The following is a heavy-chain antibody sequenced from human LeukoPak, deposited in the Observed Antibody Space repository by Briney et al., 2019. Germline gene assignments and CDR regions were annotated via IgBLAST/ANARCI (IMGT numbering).Heavy chain of an antibody. J-gene: IGHJ5*02. CDR2: IYHSGST. CDR3: ARGRIFGVVISPYNWFDP. CDR1: GGSISSRNW. V-gene: IGHV4-4*02. Sequence: PSETLSLTCAVSGGSISSRNWWSWVRRPPGKGLEWIGEIYHSGSTNYNPSLKSRVAISVDKSKNQFSLRLSSVTAADTAVYYCARGRIFGVVISPYNWFDPWGQGTLVTVSS. D-gene: IGHD3-3*01.